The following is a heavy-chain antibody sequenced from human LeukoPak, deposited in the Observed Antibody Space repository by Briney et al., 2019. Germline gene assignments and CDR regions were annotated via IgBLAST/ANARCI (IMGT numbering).Heavy chain of an antibody. CDR3: AKVGYDSVWSSYRLDY. CDR2: IYNDGST. CDR1: GFSVSTDH. D-gene: IGHD3-16*02. J-gene: IGHJ4*02. Sequence: GGSLRLSCAASGFSVSTDHMSWVRQAPGKGLEWVSVIYNDGSTYYADTVKGRFTISRDNSKNTVDLLVNSLRAEDTAVYYCAKVGYDSVWSSYRLDYWGQGTLVTVSS. V-gene: IGHV3-53*01.